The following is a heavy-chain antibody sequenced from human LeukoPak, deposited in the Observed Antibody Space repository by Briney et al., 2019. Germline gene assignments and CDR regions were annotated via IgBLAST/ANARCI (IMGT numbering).Heavy chain of an antibody. Sequence: TSETLSLTCTVSVGSISSYHWSWIRQPPGKGLEWIGYISYSGSTNYNPSLKSRVTISVDTSKNQFSLRLSSVTAADTAVYYCARHLDYYGSGTYEFWGQGTLVTVSS. CDR3: ARHLDYYGSGTYEF. CDR1: VGSISSYH. V-gene: IGHV4-59*08. J-gene: IGHJ4*02. D-gene: IGHD3-10*01. CDR2: ISYSGST.